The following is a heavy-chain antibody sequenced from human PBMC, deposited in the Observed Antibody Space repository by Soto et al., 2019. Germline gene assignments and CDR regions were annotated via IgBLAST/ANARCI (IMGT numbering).Heavy chain of an antibody. CDR2: ISWDGGST. Sequence: EVQLVESGGVVVQPGGSLRLSCAASGFTFDDYTMHWVRQAPGKGLEWVSLISWDGGSTYYADSVKGRFTISRDNSKNSLYLQMNSLRTEDTALYYCAKDISSSWGFFDYWGQGTLVTVSS. V-gene: IGHV3-43*01. CDR3: AKDISSSWGFFDY. D-gene: IGHD6-13*01. J-gene: IGHJ4*02. CDR1: GFTFDDYT.